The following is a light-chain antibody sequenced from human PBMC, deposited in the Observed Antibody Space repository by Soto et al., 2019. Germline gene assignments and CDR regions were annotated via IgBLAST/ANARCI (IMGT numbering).Light chain of an antibody. CDR3: QQRSSWPIT. Sequence: DIQMTQSPSTLSASVGDRVTITCRASQTISSWLAWYQQKPGKAPKLLIYKASTLKSGVPSRFSGSGSGTEFTLTISSLEPEDFAIYYCQQRSSWPITCGPGTKVD. J-gene: IGKJ3*01. CDR2: KAS. V-gene: IGKV1-5*03. CDR1: QTISSW.